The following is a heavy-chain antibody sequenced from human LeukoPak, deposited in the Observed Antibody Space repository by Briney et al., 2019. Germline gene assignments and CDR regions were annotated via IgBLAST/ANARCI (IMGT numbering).Heavy chain of an antibody. CDR2: INPNSGGT. CDR3: ARGRSIAAAGHVGTFDY. CDR1: GYTFTGYY. Sequence: ASVKVSCKASGYTFTGYYMHWVRQAPGQGLEWMGWINPNSGGTNYAQKFQGWVTMTRDTSISTAYMELSRLRPDDTAVYYCARGRSIAAAGHVGTFDYWGQGTLVTVSS. V-gene: IGHV1-2*04. J-gene: IGHJ4*02. D-gene: IGHD6-13*01.